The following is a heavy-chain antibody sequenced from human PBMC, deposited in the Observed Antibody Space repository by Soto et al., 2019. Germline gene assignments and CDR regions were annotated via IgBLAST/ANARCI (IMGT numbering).Heavy chain of an antibody. V-gene: IGHV4-61*08. J-gene: IGHJ6*02. CDR1: GGSISSGGYY. CDR3: AREDLGYYGMDV. CDR2: IYYSGST. Sequence: SETLSLTCTVSGGSISSGGYYWSWIRQPPGKGLEWIGYIYYSGSTNYNPSLKSRVTISVDTSKNQFSLKLSSVTAADTAVYYCAREDLGYYGMDVWGQGTTVTVSS.